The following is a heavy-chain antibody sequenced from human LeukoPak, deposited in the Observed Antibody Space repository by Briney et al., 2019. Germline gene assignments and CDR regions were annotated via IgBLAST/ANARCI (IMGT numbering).Heavy chain of an antibody. V-gene: IGHV3-23*01. J-gene: IGHJ4*02. Sequence: GGSLRLSCAASGFSFGGYAMTWVRQAPGKGLEWVSSITYNGAAIYYLDSVKARFTISRDNSRSTLYLQMDSLTAEDTALYYCAKDGLYFDGSTHIYYFDSWGQGTLVAVSS. CDR1: GFSFGGYA. CDR3: AKDGLYFDGSTHIYYFDS. D-gene: IGHD3-9*01. CDR2: ITYNGAAI.